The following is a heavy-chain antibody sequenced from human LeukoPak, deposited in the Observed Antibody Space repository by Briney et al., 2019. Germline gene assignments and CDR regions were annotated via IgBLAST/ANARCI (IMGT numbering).Heavy chain of an antibody. CDR2: VNEDESEK. Sequence: GGSLRLSCVASGFAFNNYWMTWVRQAPGKGLECVASVNEDESEKYYVDSVKGRFTISRDNAKNSVFLQMSSLRADDTAIYYCARDWVAAGGDYMDVWGKGTTVTISS. J-gene: IGHJ6*03. V-gene: IGHV3-7*01. CDR3: ARDWVAAGGDYMDV. D-gene: IGHD6-13*01. CDR1: GFAFNNYW.